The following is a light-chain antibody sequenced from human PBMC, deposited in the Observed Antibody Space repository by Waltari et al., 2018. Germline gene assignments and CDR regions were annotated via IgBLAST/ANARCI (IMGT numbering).Light chain of an antibody. J-gene: IGLJ3*02. Sequence: SALTQPASVSASPGQSITISCTGTSSDVGGYNFVSWYQQHPGKAPHVIIFEISKRPSVVSNRFSGSKSGNTASVTISGLQAEDEANYYCCAYVGYSTWVFGGGTKLTVV. CDR2: EIS. CDR3: CAYVGYSTWV. CDR1: SSDVGGYNF. V-gene: IGLV2-23*02.